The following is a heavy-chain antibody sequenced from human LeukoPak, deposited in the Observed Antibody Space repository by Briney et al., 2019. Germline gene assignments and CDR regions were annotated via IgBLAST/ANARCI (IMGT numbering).Heavy chain of an antibody. CDR2: IYYSGST. Sequence: PSETLSLTCTVSGGSISSYYWSWIRQSPGKGLEWIGYIYYSGSTNYNPSLKSRVTISVDTSKNQFFLNLSSVTAADTAVYYCVRGFDYGFYDWGQGTLVTVSS. D-gene: IGHD4-17*01. CDR1: GGSISSYY. V-gene: IGHV4-59*12. CDR3: VRGFDYGFYD. J-gene: IGHJ4*02.